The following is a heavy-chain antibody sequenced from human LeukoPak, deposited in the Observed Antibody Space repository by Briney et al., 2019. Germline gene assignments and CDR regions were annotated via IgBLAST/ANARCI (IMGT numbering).Heavy chain of an antibody. D-gene: IGHD3-16*01. J-gene: IGHJ4*02. Sequence: GRSLRLSCAAAGFTFSNDRMQWVRHAPGQGLLWVSHIKSDGSTTDYADSVRGRFTISRDNAKNTLYLEMNSLRAYDTAMYYCVRGLGDYWGQGALVTVSS. CDR2: IKSDGSTT. CDR3: VRGLGDY. V-gene: IGHV3-74*01. CDR1: GFTFSNDR.